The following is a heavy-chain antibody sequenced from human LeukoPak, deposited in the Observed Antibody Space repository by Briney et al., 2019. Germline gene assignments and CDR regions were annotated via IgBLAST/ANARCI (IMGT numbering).Heavy chain of an antibody. CDR1: GGSVSSGSYY. V-gene: IGHV4-39*01. D-gene: IGHD5-18*01. Sequence: KPSETLSLTCTVSGGSVSSGSYYWSWIRQPPGKGLEWIGEINHSGSTNYNPSLKSRVTISVDTSKNQFSLKLSSVTAADTAVYYCARHGGGYSYGVYGMDVWGQGTTVTVSS. CDR3: ARHGGGYSYGVYGMDV. J-gene: IGHJ6*02. CDR2: INHSGST.